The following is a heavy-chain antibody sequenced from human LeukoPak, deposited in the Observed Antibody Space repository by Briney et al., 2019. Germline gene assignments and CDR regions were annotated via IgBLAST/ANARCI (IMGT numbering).Heavy chain of an antibody. CDR1: GGSISSSSYY. J-gene: IGHJ6*03. CDR2: IYYSGST. CDR3: ARVSGHFYFYYYMDV. V-gene: IGHV4-39*01. Sequence: TSETLSLTCTVSGGSISSSSYYWGWIRQPPGKGLEWIGSIYYSGSTYYNPSLKSRVTISVDTSKNQFSLKLSSVTAADTAVYYCARVSGHFYFYYYMDVWGKGTTVTISS.